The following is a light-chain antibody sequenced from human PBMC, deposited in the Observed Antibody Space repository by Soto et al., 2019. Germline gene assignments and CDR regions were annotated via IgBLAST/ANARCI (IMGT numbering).Light chain of an antibody. CDR3: SSDTISSTLEV. J-gene: IGLJ2*01. CDR1: SSDVGGYNY. Sequence: QSALTQPASVSGSPGQSITISCTGTSSDVGGYNYVSWYQQHPGKAPKILIYDVSNLPSGVSNLCSGSKSGNTVYMTISGLKAEDEAEYYCSSDTISSTLEVFGGGTKVTVL. CDR2: DVS. V-gene: IGLV2-14*01.